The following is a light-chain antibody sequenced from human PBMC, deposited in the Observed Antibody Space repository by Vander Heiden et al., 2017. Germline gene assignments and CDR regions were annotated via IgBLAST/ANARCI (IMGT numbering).Light chain of an antibody. Sequence: DIQMTQSPSSLSASVGDRVTLTCRASQNINNYLTWYQQKPGKVPKLLIYSASALYDGVPSRFSGSGSGRDFTLTISSLQPEDFATYYCRQSVMTPWTFGQGTQVDIK. CDR3: RQSVMTPWT. CDR1: QNINNY. V-gene: IGKV1-39*01. J-gene: IGKJ1*01. CDR2: SAS.